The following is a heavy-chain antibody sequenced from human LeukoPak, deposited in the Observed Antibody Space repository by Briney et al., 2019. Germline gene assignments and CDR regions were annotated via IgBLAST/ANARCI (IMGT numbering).Heavy chain of an antibody. CDR1: GGSFSGYY. J-gene: IGHJ2*01. CDR2: INHSGST. V-gene: IGHV4-34*01. CDR3: ARGRGVRRYFDL. D-gene: IGHD5-12*01. Sequence: SEPLSLTCAVYGGSFSGYYWSWIRQPPGKGLEWIGEINHSGSTNYNPSRKRRVTISVDTSKTQFSLKLSSVTAADTAVYYCARGRGVRRYFDLWGRGTLVTVSS.